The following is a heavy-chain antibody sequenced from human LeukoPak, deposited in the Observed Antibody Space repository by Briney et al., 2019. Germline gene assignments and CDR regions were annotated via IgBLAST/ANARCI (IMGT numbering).Heavy chain of an antibody. J-gene: IGHJ4*02. D-gene: IGHD6-25*01. V-gene: IGHV4-31*03. CDR3: ARDMSGDYVGY. CDR1: GGSISSGGYY. Sequence: SETLSLTCTVSGGSISSGGYYWSWIRQHPGKGLEWIGYIYYSGSTYYNPSLKSRVTISVDTSKNQFSLKLGSVTAADTAVYYCARDMSGDYVGYWGQGTLVTVSS. CDR2: IYYSGST.